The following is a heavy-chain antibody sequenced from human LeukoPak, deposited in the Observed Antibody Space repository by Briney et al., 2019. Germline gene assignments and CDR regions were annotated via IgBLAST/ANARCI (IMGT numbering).Heavy chain of an antibody. Sequence: GGSLRLSCAASGFTFSTFAMIWVRQPPGKGLEWVSSIFPSGGEIHYADSVKGRFTISRDNSKNTLYLQMNSLRAEDTAVYYCARVMGRYCSSTSCYVDYWGQGTLVTVSS. CDR2: IFPSGGEI. CDR3: ARVMGRYCSSTSCYVDY. J-gene: IGHJ4*02. V-gene: IGHV3-23*01. CDR1: GFTFSTFA. D-gene: IGHD2-2*01.